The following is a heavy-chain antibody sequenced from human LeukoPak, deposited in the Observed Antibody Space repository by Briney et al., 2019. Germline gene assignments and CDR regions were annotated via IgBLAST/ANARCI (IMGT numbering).Heavy chain of an antibody. CDR3: ARDPSLREGYLDGFDM. V-gene: IGHV3-23*01. D-gene: IGHD5-12*01. J-gene: IGHJ3*02. Sequence: QSGGSLRLSCAASGFTFSSYAMNWVRQAPGKGLEWVSTISQSGDFTYYADSVKGRFTISRDKSRNTVSLQMNSLRADDTAVYYCARDPSLREGYLDGFDMWGQGTMVTVSS. CDR2: ISQSGDFT. CDR1: GFTFSSYA.